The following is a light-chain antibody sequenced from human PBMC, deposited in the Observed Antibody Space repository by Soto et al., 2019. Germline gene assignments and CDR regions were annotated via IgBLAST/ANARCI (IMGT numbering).Light chain of an antibody. V-gene: IGKV3-15*01. CDR3: HQYDDGPYT. CDR1: QSISRT. CDR2: GAS. J-gene: IGKJ2*01. Sequence: EIVLTQSPGTLSLSPGERATLSCRASQSISRTLAWYQQKSGQPPRLLIYGASTRATGIPARFSGSGSGTEFTLTISSLQSEDFAVYYCHQYDDGPYTFGQGTKVDIK.